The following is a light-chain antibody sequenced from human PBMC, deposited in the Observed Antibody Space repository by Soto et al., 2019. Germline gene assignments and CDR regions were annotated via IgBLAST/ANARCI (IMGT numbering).Light chain of an antibody. J-gene: IGLJ1*01. CDR2: DVT. CDR3: SSYTSSSTPYV. Sequence: QSVLTQPASVSWSPGQSITISCTGTSSDVGGYNYVSWYQQHPVKAPKLMIYDVTNRPSGVSDRFSGSKFGNTASLTISGLQVEDEADYYCSSYTSSSTPYVFGTGTKVTVL. CDR1: SSDVGGYNY. V-gene: IGLV2-14*01.